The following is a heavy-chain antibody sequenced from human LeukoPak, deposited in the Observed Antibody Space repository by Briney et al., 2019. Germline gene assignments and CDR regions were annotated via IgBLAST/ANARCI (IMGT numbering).Heavy chain of an antibody. CDR2: ISSSSSTI. CDR1: GFTFSSYS. Sequence: PGGSLRLSCAASGFTFSSYSMNWVRQAPGKGLEWVSYISSSSSTIYYADSVKGRFTISRDNAKNSLYLQMNSLRAEDTAVYYCARNQKGSWIQLWFFDYWGQGTLVTVSS. J-gene: IGHJ4*02. V-gene: IGHV3-48*04. CDR3: ARNQKGSWIQLWFFDY. D-gene: IGHD5-18*01.